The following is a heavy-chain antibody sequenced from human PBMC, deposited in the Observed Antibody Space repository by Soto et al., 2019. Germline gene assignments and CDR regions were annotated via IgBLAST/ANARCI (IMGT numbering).Heavy chain of an antibody. V-gene: IGHV4-38-2*02. D-gene: IGHD3-22*01. CDR3: TRGAGAPRVRLAS. J-gene: IGHJ5*01. Sequence: SWSMALTSTVSGETIKSGFSWGWVNKSPGKGLEWIGSISYSAKTFYNPSLASRFSIAVDTSKNHFSLRLTSVTAADTAFYYCTRGAGAPRVRLASWGLATLVPVSS. CDR1: GETIKSGFS. CDR2: ISYSAKT.